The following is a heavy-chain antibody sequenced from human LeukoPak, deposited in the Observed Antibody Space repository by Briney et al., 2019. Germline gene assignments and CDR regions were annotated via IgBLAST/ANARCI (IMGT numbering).Heavy chain of an antibody. J-gene: IGHJ6*03. CDR3: ATSDYDLWSGDYMDV. CDR1: GGSFSGYY. V-gene: IGHV4-34*01. D-gene: IGHD3-3*01. CDR2: INHSGST. Sequence: SETLSLTCAVYGGSFSGYYWSWIRQPPGKGLEWIGEINHSGSTNYNPSLKSRVTISVDTSKNQFSLKLSSVTAADTAVYYCATSDYDLWSGDYMDVWGKGTTVTVSS.